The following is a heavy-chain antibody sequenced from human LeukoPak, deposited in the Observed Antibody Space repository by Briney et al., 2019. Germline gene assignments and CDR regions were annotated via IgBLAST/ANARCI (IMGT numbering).Heavy chain of an antibody. CDR2: IYYSGST. Sequence: PSETLSLTCTVSGGSISSYYWSWIRQPPGKGLEWIGYIYYSGSTNYNPSLKSRVTISVDTSKNQFSLKLSSVTAADTAVYYCAKARYSISPQGETPYYFNYWGQGTLVTVSS. CDR3: AKARYSISPQGETPYYFNY. J-gene: IGHJ4*02. CDR1: GGSISSYY. V-gene: IGHV4-59*01. D-gene: IGHD4-11*01.